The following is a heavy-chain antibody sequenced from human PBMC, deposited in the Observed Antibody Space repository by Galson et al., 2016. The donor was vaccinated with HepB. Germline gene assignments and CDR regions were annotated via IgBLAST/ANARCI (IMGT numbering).Heavy chain of an antibody. J-gene: IGHJ4*02. CDR1: GFTFSNYW. CDR2: IKQDGSEK. Sequence: SLRLSCAASGFTFSNYWMSWVRQAPGKGLEWVANIKQDGSEKYYVDSVKGRFTISRDSAKNSLYLQMSSLRAADTAVYYCARKGGYFDYWGQGTLVTVSS. V-gene: IGHV3-7*01. CDR3: ARKGGYFDY.